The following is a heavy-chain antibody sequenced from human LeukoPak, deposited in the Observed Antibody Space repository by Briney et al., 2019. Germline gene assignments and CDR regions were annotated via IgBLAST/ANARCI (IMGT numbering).Heavy chain of an antibody. J-gene: IGHJ6*03. CDR3: ARDHYYYYMDV. CDR2: IIPIFGTA. Sequence: SVKVSCKASGYTFTSYYMHWVRQAPGQGLEWMGGIIPIFGTANYAQKFQGRVTITADESTSTAYMELSSLRSEDTAVYYCARDHYYYYMDVWGKGTTVTVSS. CDR1: GYTFTSYY. V-gene: IGHV1-69*13.